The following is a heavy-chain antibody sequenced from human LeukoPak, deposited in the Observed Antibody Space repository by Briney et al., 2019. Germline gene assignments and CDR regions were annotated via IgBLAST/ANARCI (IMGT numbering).Heavy chain of an antibody. V-gene: IGHV5-51*01. CDR1: GYSFTSYW. J-gene: IGHJ3*02. D-gene: IGHD3-10*01. Sequence: GESLKISCKGSGYSFTSYWIGWVRQMPGKGLEWMGIIYPGDSDTRYSPSFQGQVTISADKSISTAYLQWSSPKASDTAMYYCARFSMVRGVIGAFDIWGQGTMVTVSS. CDR3: ARFSMVRGVIGAFDI. CDR2: IYPGDSDT.